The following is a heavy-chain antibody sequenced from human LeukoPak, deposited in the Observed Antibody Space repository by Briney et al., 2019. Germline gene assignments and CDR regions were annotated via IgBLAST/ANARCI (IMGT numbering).Heavy chain of an antibody. CDR1: GFTFSSYA. V-gene: IGHV3-23*01. D-gene: IGHD5-24*01. Sequence: PGGSLRPSCAASGFTFSSYAMSWVRQAPGKGLEWVSAISGSGGSTYYADSVKGRFTISRDNSKNTLYLQMNSLRAEDTAVYYCAKVLMAARRYFDYWGQGTLVTVSS. CDR2: ISGSGGST. J-gene: IGHJ4*02. CDR3: AKVLMAARRYFDY.